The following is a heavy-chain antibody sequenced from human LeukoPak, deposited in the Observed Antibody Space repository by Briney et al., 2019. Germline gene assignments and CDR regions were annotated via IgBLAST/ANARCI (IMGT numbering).Heavy chain of an antibody. CDR3: AKDSFSMVRGVMGYFDY. CDR2: ISGSGGRT. J-gene: IGHJ4*02. Sequence: PGGSLRLPCAASGFTFSSYAMSWVRQAPGKGLEWVSAISGSGGRTYYADSVKGRFTISRDNSKNTLYLQMNSLRAEDTAVYYCAKDSFSMVRGVMGYFDYWGQGTLVTVSS. V-gene: IGHV3-23*01. D-gene: IGHD3-10*01. CDR1: GFTFSSYA.